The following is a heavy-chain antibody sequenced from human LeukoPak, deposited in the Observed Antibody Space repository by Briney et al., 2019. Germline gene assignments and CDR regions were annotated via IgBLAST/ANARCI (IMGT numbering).Heavy chain of an antibody. Sequence: GGSLRLSCAASGFTFSSYAMHWVRQAPGKGLEWVAVISYDGSNKYYADSVKGRFTISRDNSKNTLYLQMNSLRAEDTAVYYCARETNYYDSSGAPFDLWGRGTLVTVSS. CDR2: ISYDGSNK. CDR3: ARETNYYDSSGAPFDL. J-gene: IGHJ2*01. CDR1: GFTFSSYA. V-gene: IGHV3-30-3*01. D-gene: IGHD3-22*01.